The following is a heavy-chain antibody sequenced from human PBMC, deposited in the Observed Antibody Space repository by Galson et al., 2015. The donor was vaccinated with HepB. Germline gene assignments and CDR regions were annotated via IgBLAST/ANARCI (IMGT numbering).Heavy chain of an antibody. CDR1: GFTVSSNY. V-gene: IGHV3-53*01. CDR3: AKDLNLGGSSSWSLFFYYGMDV. D-gene: IGHD6-13*01. Sequence: SLRLSCAASGFTVSSNYMSWVRQAPGKGLEWVSVIYSGGSTYYADSVKGRFTISRDNSKNTLYLQMNSLRAEDTAVYYCAKDLNLGGSSSWSLFFYYGMDVWGQGTTVTVSS. CDR2: IYSGGST. J-gene: IGHJ6*02.